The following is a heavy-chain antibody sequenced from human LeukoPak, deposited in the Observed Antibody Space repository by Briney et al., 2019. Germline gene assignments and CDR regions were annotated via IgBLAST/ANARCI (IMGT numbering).Heavy chain of an antibody. D-gene: IGHD3-3*01. CDR3: ARGSDFWSGYYTVDY. CDR1: GGSIGSYY. J-gene: IGHJ4*02. CDR2: IYYSGST. V-gene: IGHV4-59*01. Sequence: SETLSLTCTVSGGSIGSYYWSWIRQPPGKGLEWIGYIYYSGSTNYNPSLKSRVTISVDTSKNQFSLKLSSVTAADTAVYYCARGSDFWSGYYTVDYWGQGTLVTVSS.